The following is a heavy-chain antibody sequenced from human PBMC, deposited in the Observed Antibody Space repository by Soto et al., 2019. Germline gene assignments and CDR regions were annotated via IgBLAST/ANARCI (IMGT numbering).Heavy chain of an antibody. CDR3: VREWFGELS. CDR1: GFTFSIHS. CDR2: ISNGGATI. D-gene: IGHD3-10*01. Sequence: EVPLVESGGGLVQPGESLRLSCAASGFTFSIHSMNWVRQAPGKGLEWVSYISNGGATIYYADSVKGRFTISRDNAKNSLYLQMNSLRDEDTAVYYCVREWFGELSCGQGTLVTVSS. J-gene: IGHJ5*02. V-gene: IGHV3-48*02.